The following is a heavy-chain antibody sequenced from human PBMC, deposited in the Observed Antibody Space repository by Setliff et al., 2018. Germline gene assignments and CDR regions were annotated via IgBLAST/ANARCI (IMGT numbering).Heavy chain of an antibody. CDR2: INPAGAKT. D-gene: IGHD2-2*01. CDR1: GLTFSSYA. Sequence: PGGSLRLSCAVSGLTFSSYAMNWVRQAPGKGLEWVSNINPAGAKTYYADSVKGRFTISRDNSKNTLYLQMSSLRAEETAVYYCAKEFTVVVPAALALDVWGKGTTVTVSS. CDR3: AKEFTVVVPAALALDV. V-gene: IGHV3-23*01. J-gene: IGHJ6*03.